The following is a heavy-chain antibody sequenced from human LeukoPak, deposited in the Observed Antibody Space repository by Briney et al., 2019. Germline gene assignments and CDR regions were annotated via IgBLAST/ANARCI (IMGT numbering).Heavy chain of an antibody. D-gene: IGHD4-17*01. CDR3: ARDRLRSAFDI. Sequence: SETLSLTCTVSGGSISSSSYYWGWIRQPPGKGLEWIGSIYYSGSTYYNPSLKSRVTISVDTSKNQFSLKLSSVTAADTAVYYCARDRLRSAFDIWGQGTMVTVSS. J-gene: IGHJ3*02. CDR2: IYYSGST. V-gene: IGHV4-39*02. CDR1: GGSISSSSYY.